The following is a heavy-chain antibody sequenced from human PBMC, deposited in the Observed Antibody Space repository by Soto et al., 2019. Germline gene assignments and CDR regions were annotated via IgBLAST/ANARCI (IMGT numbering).Heavy chain of an antibody. D-gene: IGHD3-10*01. CDR3: VGGQYYFDY. CDR2: ISYEGSDK. J-gene: IGHJ4*02. CDR1: GFPFTSYA. V-gene: IGHV3-30*03. Sequence: QVQLVESGGGVVQPGRSLRLSCAASGFPFTSYAMPWVREGPDKGLEWVAIISYEGSDKYYADSVKGRFTISRDNSKNTLYLQMNSLRPEDTALYYCVGGQYYFDYRGQGTLVIVSS.